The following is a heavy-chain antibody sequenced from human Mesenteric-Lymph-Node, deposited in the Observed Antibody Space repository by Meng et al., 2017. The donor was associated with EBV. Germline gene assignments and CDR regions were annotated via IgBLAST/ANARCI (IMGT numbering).Heavy chain of an antibody. CDR2: INTYGSRT. CDR3: TSDLGGATDF. D-gene: IGHD1-26*01. Sequence: EVQLVESGGGLVQPGGSLRLSCAASGFTFSSYWMHWVRQAPGKGLVWASHINTYGSRTDYADSVKGRFTISRDNAKNTLSLQMNSLRAEDTAVYYCTSDLGGATDFWGQGTLVTVSS. J-gene: IGHJ4*02. V-gene: IGHV3-74*01. CDR1: GFTFSSYW.